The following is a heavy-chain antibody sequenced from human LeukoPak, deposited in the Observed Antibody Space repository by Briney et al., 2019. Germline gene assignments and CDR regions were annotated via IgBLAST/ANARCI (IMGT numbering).Heavy chain of an antibody. J-gene: IGHJ4*02. CDR1: VFTFSSSS. CDR2: ISNNGGYT. CDR3: AKQLGYCSDGSCYFPY. Sequence: PGGSLRLSCAASVFTFSSSSMSWVRQAPWKGLEWFSAISNNGGYTYYADSVQGRFTISRDNSKSTLCLQMNSLRAEDTAVYYCAKQLGYCSDGSCYFPYWGQGTLVTVSS. V-gene: IGHV3-23*01. D-gene: IGHD2-15*01.